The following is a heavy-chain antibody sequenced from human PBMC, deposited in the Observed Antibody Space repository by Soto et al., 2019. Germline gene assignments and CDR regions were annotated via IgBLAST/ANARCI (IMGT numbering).Heavy chain of an antibody. J-gene: IGHJ6*02. V-gene: IGHV1-69*12. CDR3: ASSRSGYCYYGMDV. D-gene: IGHD6-13*01. CDR2: IIPIFGTP. CDR1: GGTFSSYA. Sequence: QVQLVQSGAEVKKPGSSVKVSCKASGGTFSSYAISWVRQAPGQGLEWMGGIIPIFGTPNYAQKFQGRVTITADESTSTAYMELSSLRSQNTAVSYLASSRSGYCYYGMDVWGQGTTVTVSS.